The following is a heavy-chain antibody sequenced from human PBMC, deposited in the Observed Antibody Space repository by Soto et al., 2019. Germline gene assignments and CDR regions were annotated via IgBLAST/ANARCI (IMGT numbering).Heavy chain of an antibody. CDR2: IIPILGIA. V-gene: IGHV1-69*08. Sequence: QVQLVQSGAEVKKPGSSVKVSCKASGGTFSSYTISWVRQAPGQGLEWMGRIIPILGIANYAQKFQGRVTITADKSTSTAYMELSSLRSEDTAVYYCARDGGYGSGSFDHWGQGTLVTVSS. CDR1: GGTFSSYT. D-gene: IGHD3-10*01. J-gene: IGHJ4*02. CDR3: ARDGGYGSGSFDH.